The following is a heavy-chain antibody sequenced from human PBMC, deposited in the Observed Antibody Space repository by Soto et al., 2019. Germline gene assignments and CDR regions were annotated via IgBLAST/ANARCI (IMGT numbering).Heavy chain of an antibody. CDR1: GFTFSSYA. Sequence: GGSLRLSCAASGFTFSSYAMSWVRQAPGKGLEWVSAISGSGGSTYYADSVKGRFTISRDNSKNTLYLQMNSLRAEDTAVYYCAKQADYYDSSGYYFGLHWGQGTQVTVSS. V-gene: IGHV3-23*01. J-gene: IGHJ4*02. CDR3: AKQADYYDSSGYYFGLH. D-gene: IGHD3-22*01. CDR2: ISGSGGST.